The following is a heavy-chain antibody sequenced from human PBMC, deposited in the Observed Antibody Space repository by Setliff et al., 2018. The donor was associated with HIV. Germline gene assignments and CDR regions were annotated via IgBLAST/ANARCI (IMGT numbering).Heavy chain of an antibody. Sequence: SETLSLTCSVSGGPISSMTDYWGWIRQPPGKGLEWVGNMYHSGSTYYNPSLKSRVAMSIDTSKNHFSLKLTSVTAADTTVYYCARHSGLGGYYSPFDYWGPGTLVTVSS. CDR2: MYHSGST. CDR1: GGPISSMTDY. D-gene: IGHD3-22*01. V-gene: IGHV4-39*01. J-gene: IGHJ4*02. CDR3: ARHSGLGGYYSPFDY.